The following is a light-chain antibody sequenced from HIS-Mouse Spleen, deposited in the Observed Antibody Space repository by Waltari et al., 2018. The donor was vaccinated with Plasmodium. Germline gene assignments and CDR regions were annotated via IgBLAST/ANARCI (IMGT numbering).Light chain of an antibody. CDR3: YSTDSSGNHRV. CDR1: ALPKKY. J-gene: IGLJ3*02. Sequence: SYELTQPPSVSLSPGQTARIPCSGDALPKKYAYWYQQKSGQAPVLVIYEDSKRPPGIPERFSGSSSGTMATLTISGAQVEDEADYYCYSTDSSGNHRVFGGGTKLTVL. CDR2: EDS. V-gene: IGLV3-10*01.